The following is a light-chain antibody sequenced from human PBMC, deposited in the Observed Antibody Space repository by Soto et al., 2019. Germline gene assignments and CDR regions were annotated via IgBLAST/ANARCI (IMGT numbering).Light chain of an antibody. CDR1: SSGVGGYNY. J-gene: IGLJ1*01. CDR3: CSYERSPRYV. Sequence: QSALTEPRSVSGSPGQSVTISCTGISSGVGGYNYLSLYQQHPGKAPKVMIYDVSERPSGVPDRFSGSKSGNTASLTISGLQAEDEADYYCCSYERSPRYVFGTGIKLTVL. CDR2: DVS. V-gene: IGLV2-11*01.